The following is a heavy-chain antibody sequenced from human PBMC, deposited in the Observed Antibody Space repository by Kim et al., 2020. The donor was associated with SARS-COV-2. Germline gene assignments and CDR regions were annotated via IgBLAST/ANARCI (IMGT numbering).Heavy chain of an antibody. CDR3: ARHGAKYDFDYSYAMDG. Sequence: VKGRFTISRDESKNTAYLQMNSLETEDTALYYCARHGAKYDFDYSYAMDGWGQGTTVIVSS. J-gene: IGHJ6*02. D-gene: IGHD2-21*02. V-gene: IGHV3-73*01.